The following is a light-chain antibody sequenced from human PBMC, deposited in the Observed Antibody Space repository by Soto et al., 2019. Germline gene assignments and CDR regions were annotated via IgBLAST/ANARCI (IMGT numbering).Light chain of an antibody. V-gene: IGKV3-20*01. J-gene: IGKJ2*01. Sequence: EIVLTQSPATLSFSPGERATLSCRASQSVSSYLAWYQQKPGQAPRLLIYGISKRATDIPDRFSGSGSGTDFSLTISRLEPEDFAVYYCQQYGNSPYTFGQGTKVDIK. CDR3: QQYGNSPYT. CDR1: QSVSSY. CDR2: GIS.